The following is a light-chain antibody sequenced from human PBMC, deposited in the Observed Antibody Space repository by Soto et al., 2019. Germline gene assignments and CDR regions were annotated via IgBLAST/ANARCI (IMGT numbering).Light chain of an antibody. Sequence: EIVLTQSPGTLSLSPGERATLSCRASQSVSSSYLGWFQQRPGQAPRLLIYDTSNRATGIPDRFSGSGSGTDYTLTSSRLEPEDFAVYYCQQYSGPPYTLGEGTKLEIK. CDR3: QQYSGPPYT. V-gene: IGKV3-20*01. J-gene: IGKJ2*01. CDR1: QSVSSSY. CDR2: DTS.